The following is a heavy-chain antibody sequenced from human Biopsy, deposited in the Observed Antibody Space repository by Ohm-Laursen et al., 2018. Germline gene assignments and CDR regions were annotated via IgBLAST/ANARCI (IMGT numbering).Heavy chain of an antibody. J-gene: IGHJ5*02. V-gene: IGHV3-23*01. CDR2: VTGSGRST. D-gene: IGHD3-10*01. CDR3: AKGRSGGTGHGNWFDP. Sequence: SLRLSCTASGFTFSGYAMSWVRQGPEKGLEWVSVVTGSGRSTHYTHSAKGRFSISRDNSKNTLYLQMNSLRVEDTAVYYCAKGRSGGTGHGNWFDPWGQGILVIVSS. CDR1: GFTFSGYA.